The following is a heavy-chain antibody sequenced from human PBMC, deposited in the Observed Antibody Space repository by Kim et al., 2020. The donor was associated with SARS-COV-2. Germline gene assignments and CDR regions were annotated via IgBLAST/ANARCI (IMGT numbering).Heavy chain of an antibody. D-gene: IGHD3-3*01. V-gene: IGHV3-48*03. CDR3: ARAGPTIFGVVIKNYYYYGMDV. CDR2: ISSSGSTI. J-gene: IGHJ6*02. CDR1: GFTFSSYE. Sequence: GGSLRLSCAASGFTFSSYEMNWVRQAPGKGLEWVSYISSSGSTIYYADSVKGRFTISRDNAKNSLYLQMNSLRAEDTAVYHCARAGPTIFGVVIKNYYYYGMDVWGQGTTVTVSS.